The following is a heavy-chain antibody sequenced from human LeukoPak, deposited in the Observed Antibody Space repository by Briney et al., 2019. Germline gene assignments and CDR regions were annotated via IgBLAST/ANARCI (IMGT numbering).Heavy chain of an antibody. Sequence: ASVKVPCKASGYTFTDYPIHWVRQAPGHGLEWVGYINPNNGATNSPQKVQGRAALTRDTSSRTAYMELRRLTSDDTAVYYCAIFSLAATGNSPYWGQGSLVTVSS. CDR2: INPNNGAT. V-gene: IGHV1-2*02. J-gene: IGHJ4*02. CDR1: GYTFTDYP. CDR3: AIFSLAATGNSPY. D-gene: IGHD6-13*01.